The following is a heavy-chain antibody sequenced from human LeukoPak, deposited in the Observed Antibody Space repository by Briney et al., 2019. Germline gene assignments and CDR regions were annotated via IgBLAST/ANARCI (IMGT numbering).Heavy chain of an antibody. Sequence: GGSLRLSCAASGFTFSSYSMNWVRQAPGKGLEWFSSISSSSSYIFYADSMKGRFTISRDNAKNSLYLQMNSLRAEDTAVYYCARDVDQQLARDYYYYYMDVWGKGTTVTVSS. CDR3: ARDVDQQLARDYYYYYMDV. CDR1: GFTFSSYS. V-gene: IGHV3-21*01. D-gene: IGHD6-13*01. CDR2: ISSSSSYI. J-gene: IGHJ6*03.